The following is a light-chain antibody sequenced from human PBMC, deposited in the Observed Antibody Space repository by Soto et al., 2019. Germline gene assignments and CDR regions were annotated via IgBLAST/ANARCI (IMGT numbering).Light chain of an antibody. J-gene: IGKJ1*01. CDR3: QQYDYLWT. Sequence: DIQMTQSPSSLSASVGDRVTITCQASQDISNSLNWYQQKPGKAPKLLSYAASNLETGVPSRFSGSGSATDFTFTISSLQAEDIATYYCQQYDYLWTFGQGTKVEIK. CDR1: QDISNS. CDR2: AAS. V-gene: IGKV1-33*01.